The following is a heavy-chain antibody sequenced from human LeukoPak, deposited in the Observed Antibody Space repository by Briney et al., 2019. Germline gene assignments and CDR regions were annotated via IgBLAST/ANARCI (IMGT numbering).Heavy chain of an antibody. CDR2: IYSSGSS. CDR1: GDSMKNNNYY. D-gene: IGHD3-3*01. Sequence: PSETLSLTCSVSGDSMKNNNYYWSWIRQSAGKGLEWLGRIYSSGSSIYSPSLKSRLTISIDTSKNQFSLRLTSVTAADTAVYYCARLKGFLEWLAVDPWGQGTLVTVSS. V-gene: IGHV4-61*10. CDR3: ARLKGFLEWLAVDP. J-gene: IGHJ5*02.